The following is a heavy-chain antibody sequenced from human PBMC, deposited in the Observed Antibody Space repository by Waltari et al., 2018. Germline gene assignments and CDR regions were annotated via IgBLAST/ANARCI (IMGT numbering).Heavy chain of an antibody. Sequence: QVQLQESGPGLVKPSQTLSLPCTVSGGSISSGRYYWSWIRQPAGKGLEWIGYIYTSGSTNYNPSLKSRVTISVDTSKNQFSLKLSSVTAADTAVYYCARGYCSGGSCYPGWFDPWGQGTLVTVSS. CDR2: IYTSGST. J-gene: IGHJ5*02. D-gene: IGHD2-15*01. CDR1: GGSISSGRYY. V-gene: IGHV4-61*09. CDR3: ARGYCSGGSCYPGWFDP.